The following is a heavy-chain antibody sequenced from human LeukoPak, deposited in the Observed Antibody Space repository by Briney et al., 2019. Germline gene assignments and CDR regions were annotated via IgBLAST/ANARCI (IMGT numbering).Heavy chain of an antibody. D-gene: IGHD3-16*01. J-gene: IGHJ6*02. CDR2: IKKDGSEK. V-gene: IGHV3-7*03. CDR3: ARGGGLDV. CDR1: GFIFSGSW. Sequence: PGGSRRLSCTASGFIFSGSWMAWIRQAPGKGLEWVAIIKKDGSEKYYVDSMKGRFTISRDNAKNSLYLQMSNLRAEDTAVYFCARGGGLDVWGQGATVTVSS.